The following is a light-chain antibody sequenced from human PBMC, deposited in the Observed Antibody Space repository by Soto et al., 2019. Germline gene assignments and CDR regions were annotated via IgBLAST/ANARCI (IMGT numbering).Light chain of an antibody. V-gene: IGLV2-14*01. CDR3: SSYTTSNTRQIV. Sequence: QSVLTQPASVSGSPGQLITISCTGTSSDVGGYNYVSRYQQHPGKAPRFMIYDVSNRPSGVSNRFSGSKSGNTASLTISGLQAEDEADYYCSSYTTSNTRQIVFGTGTKVTVL. J-gene: IGLJ1*01. CDR2: DVS. CDR1: SSDVGGYNY.